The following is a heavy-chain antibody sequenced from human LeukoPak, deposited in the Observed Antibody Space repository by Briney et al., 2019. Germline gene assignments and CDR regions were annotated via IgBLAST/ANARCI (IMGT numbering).Heavy chain of an antibody. CDR3: ARDIPYYYDSSGYTPFDY. D-gene: IGHD3-22*01. CDR2: ISYDGSNK. J-gene: IGHJ4*02. Sequence: PGGSLRLSCAASGFTFSTYAMHWVRQAPGKGLEGVAVISYDGSNKYYADSVKGRFTISRDNSKNTLYLQMNSLRAEDTAVYYCARDIPYYYDSSGYTPFDYWGQGTLVTVSS. V-gene: IGHV3-30*04. CDR1: GFTFSTYA.